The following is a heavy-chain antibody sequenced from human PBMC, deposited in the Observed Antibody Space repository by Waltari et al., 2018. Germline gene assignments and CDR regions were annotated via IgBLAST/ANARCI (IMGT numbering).Heavy chain of an antibody. V-gene: IGHV2-5*02. D-gene: IGHD3-3*02. Sequence: QITLKESGPTLVKPTETLTLTCTFSGLSLSTNGVGVGWIRLPPREDLEWLALIYWDDDKRYRSSLRDRLTIIKDTSKNQVVLTMTYMEPVDTATYFCARTDHYWSGSHYFDSWGLGTLVTVS. J-gene: IGHJ4*02. CDR3: ARTDHYWSGSHYFDS. CDR1: GLSLSTNGVG. CDR2: IYWDDDK.